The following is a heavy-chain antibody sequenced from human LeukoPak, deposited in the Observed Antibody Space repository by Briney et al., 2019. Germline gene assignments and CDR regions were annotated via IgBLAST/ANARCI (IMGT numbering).Heavy chain of an antibody. V-gene: IGHV3-30*18. D-gene: IGHD2-2*01. CDR3: AKSLSAIYHYYGMDV. J-gene: IGHJ6*02. CDR2: ISYDGSNK. Sequence: GGSLRLSCAASGFTFSSYGMHWVRQAPGKGLEWVAVISYDGSNKYYADSVKGRFTISRDNSKNTLYLQMNSLRAEDTAVYYCAKSLSAIYHYYGMDVWGQGTTVTVSS. CDR1: GFTFSSYG.